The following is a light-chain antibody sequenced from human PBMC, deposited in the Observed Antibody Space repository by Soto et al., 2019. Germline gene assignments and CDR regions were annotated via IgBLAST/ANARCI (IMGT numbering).Light chain of an antibody. CDR3: QQYNNWPRT. J-gene: IGKJ1*01. CDR1: QSVSSN. CDR2: GAS. V-gene: IGKV3-15*01. Sequence: IVLTQSPVTLSLSPGERSTLSCSSSQSVSSNHLAWYQQKPGQAPRLLIYGASTRATAIPARYSGSGSGTEFNLTISSLQSEDFAVYYCQQYNNWPRTFGQGAKVDIK.